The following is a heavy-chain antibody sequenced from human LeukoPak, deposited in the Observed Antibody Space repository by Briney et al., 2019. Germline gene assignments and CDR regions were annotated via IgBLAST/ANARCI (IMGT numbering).Heavy chain of an antibody. CDR3: ARGATISETGYFDF. CDR2: IDHRGDT. J-gene: IGHJ4*03. CDR1: GGSFSRYY. V-gene: IGHV4-34*01. Sequence: AETLSLTCAVYGGSFSRYYWSWIRQSPGKGLEWIAEIDHRGDTNYNPSVKSRVTISVDTSKNQFSLKVRSLTAADTAVYYCARGATISETGYFDFWGQGTLVTVSS. D-gene: IGHD5-24*01.